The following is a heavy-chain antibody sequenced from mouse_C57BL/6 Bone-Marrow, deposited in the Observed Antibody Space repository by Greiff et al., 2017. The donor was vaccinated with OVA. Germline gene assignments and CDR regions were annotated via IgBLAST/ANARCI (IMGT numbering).Heavy chain of an antibody. CDR3: ARYRTCWYFDV. CDR2: IRNKANGYTT. Sequence: EVKLQESGGGLVQPGGSLSLSCAASGFTFTDYYMSWVRQPPGKALEWLGFIRNKANGYTTEYSASVKGRFTISRDNSQSILYLQMNALRAEDSATYYCARYRTCWYFDVWGTGTTVTVSS. J-gene: IGHJ1*03. V-gene: IGHV7-3*01. CDR1: GFTFTDYY.